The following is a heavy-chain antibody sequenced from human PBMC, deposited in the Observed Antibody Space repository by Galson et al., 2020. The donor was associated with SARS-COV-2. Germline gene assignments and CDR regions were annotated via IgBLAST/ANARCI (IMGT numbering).Heavy chain of an antibody. CDR1: GFTFSGYG. Sequence: GGSLRLSCAASGFTFSGYGIHWVRQTPGRGLEWVALIWNDGSNKYYGDSVKGRFTISRDNSKKTVSLQMNSLRPEDTAMYYCARLGSAWTLDYWGQGTLVTVSS. D-gene: IGHD6-19*01. V-gene: IGHV3-33*01. CDR2: IWNDGSNK. J-gene: IGHJ4*02. CDR3: ARLGSAWTLDY.